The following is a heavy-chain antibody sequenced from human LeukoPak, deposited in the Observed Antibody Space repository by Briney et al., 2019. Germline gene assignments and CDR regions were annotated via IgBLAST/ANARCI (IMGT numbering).Heavy chain of an antibody. CDR2: IRYDGSNK. Sequence: GGSLRLSCAASGFTFSSYGMHWVRQAPGKGLEWVAFIRYDGSNKYYADSVKGRFTISRDNSKNTLYLQMNSLRAEDTAVYYCAKGGCSSTSCINWFDPWGQGTLVTVSS. CDR1: GFTFSSYG. J-gene: IGHJ5*02. D-gene: IGHD2-2*01. CDR3: AKGGCSSTSCINWFDP. V-gene: IGHV3-30*02.